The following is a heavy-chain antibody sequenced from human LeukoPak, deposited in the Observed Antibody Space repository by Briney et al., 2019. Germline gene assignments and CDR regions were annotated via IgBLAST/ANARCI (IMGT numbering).Heavy chain of an antibody. D-gene: IGHD3-3*01. V-gene: IGHV3-23*01. J-gene: IGHJ5*02. CDR2: ISGSGGST. Sequence: GGSLRLSCAASGFTFSSYAMSWVRQAPGKGLEWVSAISGSGGSTYYADSVTGRFTISRDNSKNTLYLQMNSLRAEDTAVYYCAKVVDFWSGYYPVSGFDPWGQGTLVTVSS. CDR3: AKVVDFWSGYYPVSGFDP. CDR1: GFTFSSYA.